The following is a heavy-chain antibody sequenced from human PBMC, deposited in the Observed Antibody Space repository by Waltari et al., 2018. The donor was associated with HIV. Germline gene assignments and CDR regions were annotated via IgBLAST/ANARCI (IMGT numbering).Heavy chain of an antibody. CDR1: GYNFNSFY. Sequence: VQLVQSGAQVKEPGDSVKVSCRASGYNFNSFYLHWVRQAPGQGLPGVGFINPFSGGTNYAQNFRGRVTWTRDTSIDTSFMELTGLGSDDTAVYYCAKTYYGPTSYYNVGAFDVWGQGTMVSVSS. J-gene: IGHJ3*01. CDR3: AKTYYGPTSYYNVGAFDV. CDR2: INPFSGGT. D-gene: IGHD3-10*01. V-gene: IGHV1-2*02.